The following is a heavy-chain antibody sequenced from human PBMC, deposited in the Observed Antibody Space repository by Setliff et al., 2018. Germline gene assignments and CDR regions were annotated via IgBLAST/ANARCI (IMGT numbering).Heavy chain of an antibody. CDR1: GYTFTNYG. V-gene: IGHV1-18*01. Sequence: GASVKVSCKASGYTFTNYGITWVRQAPGQGLEWMGWIRPHNGNTAYAQKFQDRVTMTTDTPTNTAYMELRSLTSDDTAVYFCTRSRGPRVVLAADFDFWGQGTLVTVSS. CDR3: TRSRGPRVVLAADFDF. CDR2: IRPHNGNT. D-gene: IGHD3-16*01. J-gene: IGHJ4*02.